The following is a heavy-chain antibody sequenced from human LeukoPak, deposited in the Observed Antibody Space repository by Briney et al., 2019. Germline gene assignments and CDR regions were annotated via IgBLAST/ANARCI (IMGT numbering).Heavy chain of an antibody. Sequence: SQTLSLTCTVSGASIRSGDYYWSWIRQPPGKGQEWIGYIYDSGSIYYNPSLKSRITISVDTSENRFSLKLSSVTATDTAVYYCARDCSGGSCYGAFDIWGQGTMVTVSS. CDR3: ARDCSGGSCYGAFDI. CDR1: GASIRSGDYY. CDR2: IYDSGSI. D-gene: IGHD2-15*01. J-gene: IGHJ3*02. V-gene: IGHV4-30-4*01.